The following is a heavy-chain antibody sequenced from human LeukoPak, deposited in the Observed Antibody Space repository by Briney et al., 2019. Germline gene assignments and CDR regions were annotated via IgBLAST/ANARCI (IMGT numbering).Heavy chain of an antibody. CDR1: GFTVSSIY. D-gene: IGHD6-19*01. J-gene: IGHJ5*02. Sequence: PGGSLRLSCAVSGFTVSSIYMSWVRQAPGKGLEWVSFIYSDGNTYYADSVKGRFTLSRDSSRNTLYLQMNSLGVDDTAVYYCAGDTHSSSWYDHWGQGTLVTVSS. CDR2: IYSDGNT. CDR3: AGDTHSSSWYDH. V-gene: IGHV3-53*01.